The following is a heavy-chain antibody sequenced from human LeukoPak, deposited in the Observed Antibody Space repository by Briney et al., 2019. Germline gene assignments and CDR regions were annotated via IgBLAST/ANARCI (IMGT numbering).Heavy chain of an antibody. J-gene: IGHJ4*02. CDR3: AVAVAGTEGTFDY. D-gene: IGHD6-19*01. CDR1: GGSISSGGYY. Sequence: SETLSLTCTVSGGSISSGGYYWSWSRQHPGKGLEWVGYIYYSGSTYYNPSLKSRVTISVDTSKNQFSLKLSSVTAADTAVYYCAVAVAGTEGTFDYWGQGTLVTVSS. CDR2: IYYSGST. V-gene: IGHV4-31*03.